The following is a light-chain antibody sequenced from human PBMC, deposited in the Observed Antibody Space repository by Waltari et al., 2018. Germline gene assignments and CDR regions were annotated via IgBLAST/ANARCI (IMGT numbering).Light chain of an antibody. Sequence: IQMTQSPSTLSASVGDRATITCRASQSFSTWLAWYQQKPGKAPKLLIYKASILQSGVPSRFSGSGSGTEFTLTISSLQPDDFATYYCQQYNSSPTFGQGTKVEIK. CDR3: QQYNSSPT. CDR2: KAS. J-gene: IGKJ1*01. V-gene: IGKV1-5*03. CDR1: QSFSTW.